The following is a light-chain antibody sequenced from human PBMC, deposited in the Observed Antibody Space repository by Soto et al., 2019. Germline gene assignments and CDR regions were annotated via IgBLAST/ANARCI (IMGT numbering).Light chain of an antibody. CDR2: GAS. CDR1: QSVSSS. CDR3: QQYDSWPPIT. Sequence: EIVMTQSPATLSVSPGERATLSCRASQSVSSSLAWYQQNPGQAPRLLIYGASTRATGIPARFSGSGSGTEFTLTVSSLQSEDFAIYYCQQYDSWPPITFGQGTRLEIK. V-gene: IGKV3D-15*01. J-gene: IGKJ5*01.